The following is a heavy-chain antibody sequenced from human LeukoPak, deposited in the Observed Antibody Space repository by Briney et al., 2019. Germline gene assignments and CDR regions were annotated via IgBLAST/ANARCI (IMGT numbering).Heavy chain of an antibody. V-gene: IGHV3-23*01. CDR3: ATYRQVLLPFES. D-gene: IGHD2-8*02. CDR1: GFTFSTFA. CDR2: IFPSGGEI. J-gene: IGHJ4*02. Sequence: VQPGGSLRLSCAASGFTFSTFAMIWVRQPPGKGLEWVSSIFPSGGEIHYADSVRGRFTISRDNSKSTLSLQMNSLRAEDTAIYYCATYRQVLLPFESWGQGTLVTVSS.